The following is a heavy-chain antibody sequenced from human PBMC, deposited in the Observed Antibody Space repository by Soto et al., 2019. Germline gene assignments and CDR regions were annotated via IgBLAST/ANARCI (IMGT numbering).Heavy chain of an antibody. Sequence: TSETLSLTCTVSGGSISSSSYYWGWIRQPPGKGLEWIGSIYYSGSTYYNPSLKSRVTISVDTSKNQFSLKLSSVTAADTAVYYCARHFGYDFWSGYYDYYFDYWGQGTLVTVSS. D-gene: IGHD3-3*01. CDR2: IYYSGST. J-gene: IGHJ4*02. V-gene: IGHV4-39*01. CDR3: ARHFGYDFWSGYYDYYFDY. CDR1: GGSISSSSYY.